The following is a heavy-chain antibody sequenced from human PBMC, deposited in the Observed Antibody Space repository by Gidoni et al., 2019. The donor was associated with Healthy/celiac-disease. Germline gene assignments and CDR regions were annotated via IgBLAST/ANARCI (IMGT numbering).Heavy chain of an antibody. CDR2: LYYSGST. D-gene: IGHD3-16*01. V-gene: IGHV4-39*01. Sequence: QLQLQEAGPGLGKPSETLSLTCTVAGGSISSSSYYWGWIRQPPGKGLEWIGSLYYSGSTYYNPSLTSHFTIPVDTSKHQLSLKLTSVPAADPAVYYCSRRTGLGGYFDYWGQGTLVTVSS. CDR3: SRRTGLGGYFDY. CDR1: GGSISSSSYY. J-gene: IGHJ4*02.